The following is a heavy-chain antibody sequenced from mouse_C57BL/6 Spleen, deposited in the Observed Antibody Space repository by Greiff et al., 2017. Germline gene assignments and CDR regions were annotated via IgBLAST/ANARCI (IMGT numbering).Heavy chain of an antibody. CDR1: GFNIKDYY. V-gene: IGHV14-1*01. D-gene: IGHD2-1*01. Sequence: VQLQQSGAELVRPGASVKLSCTASGFNIKDYYMHWVKQRPEQGLEWIGRIDPEDGDTEYAPKFQGKATMTADTSSNTAYLQLSSLTSEDTAVYYGTTRLYGNWEWFAYWGQGTLVTVSA. J-gene: IGHJ3*01. CDR2: IDPEDGDT. CDR3: TTRLYGNWEWFAY.